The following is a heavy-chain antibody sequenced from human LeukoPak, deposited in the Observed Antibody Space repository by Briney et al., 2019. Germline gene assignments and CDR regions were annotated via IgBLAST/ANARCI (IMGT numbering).Heavy chain of an antibody. V-gene: IGHV1-18*01. CDR3: ARSAVVVAATAADY. CDR1: GYTFTSYG. J-gene: IGHJ4*02. D-gene: IGHD2-15*01. CDR2: ISAYNGNT. Sequence: ASVKVSCKASGYTFTSYGIGWVRQAPGQGLEWMGWISAYNGNTNYAQKLQGRVTMTTDTSTSTAYMELRSLRSDDTAVYYCARSAVVVAATAADYWGQGTLVTVSS.